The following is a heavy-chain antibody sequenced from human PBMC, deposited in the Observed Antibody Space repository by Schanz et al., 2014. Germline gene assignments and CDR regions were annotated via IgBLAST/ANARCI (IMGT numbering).Heavy chain of an antibody. V-gene: IGHV3-23*04. D-gene: IGHD1-26*01. CDR1: GFTFENYA. J-gene: IGHJ4*02. Sequence: EVQLVESGGGLVQPGGSLRLSCGSSGFTFENYALTWVRQVPGKGLEWVSAISGSGGSTYYADSVKGRFTISRDNSKNTLFLQMNSLRAEDTAVYYCARDHTTESYYSAGPPIDYWGQGTLLTVSS. CDR3: ARDHTTESYYSAGPPIDY. CDR2: ISGSGGST.